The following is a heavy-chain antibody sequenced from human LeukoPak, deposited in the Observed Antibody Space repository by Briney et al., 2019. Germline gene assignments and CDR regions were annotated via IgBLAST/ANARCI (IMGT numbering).Heavy chain of an antibody. CDR2: ISSTSSTI. D-gene: IGHD2-8*02. V-gene: IGHV3-48*02. CDR3: TRVQAGRSGLMDV. Sequence: PGGSLRLSCAASGFSFSDYSVNWVRQAPGKGLEWVAYISSTSSTIFHADSVKGRFTISRDNAKNSFYLQMNSLRDDDTAVYHCTRVQAGRSGLMDVWGRGTTVTVSS. J-gene: IGHJ6*02. CDR1: GFSFSDYS.